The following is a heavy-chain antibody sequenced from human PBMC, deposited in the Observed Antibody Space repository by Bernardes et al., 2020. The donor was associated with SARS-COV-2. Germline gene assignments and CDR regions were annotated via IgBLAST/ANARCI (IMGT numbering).Heavy chain of an antibody. Sequence: GGSLRLSCTASGFTFGDYAMSWFRQAPGKGLEWVGFIRSKAYGGTTEYAASVKGRFTISRDDSKSIAYLQMNSLKTEDTAVYYCTRGSPRVRDTAMVYFDYWGQGTLVTVSS. CDR1: GFTFGDYA. CDR3: TRGSPRVRDTAMVYFDY. D-gene: IGHD5-18*01. CDR2: IRSKAYGGTT. J-gene: IGHJ4*02. V-gene: IGHV3-49*03.